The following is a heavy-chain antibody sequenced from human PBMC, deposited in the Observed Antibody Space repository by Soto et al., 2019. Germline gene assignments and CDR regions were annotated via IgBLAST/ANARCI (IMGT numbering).Heavy chain of an antibody. D-gene: IGHD3-10*01. CDR3: ARLYYYGSGSYST. V-gene: IGHV3-72*01. CDR2: SRNKANAYTK. J-gene: IGHJ1*01. Sequence: GGSLRLSCAASGFTFSDYHIEWIRQAPGKGLEWVGRSRNKANAYTKQIAAFVTGRFTISRDDSRNYLYLQMNSLKTEDTAIYYCARLYYYGSGSYSTWGQGTLVTVSS. CDR1: GFTFSDYH.